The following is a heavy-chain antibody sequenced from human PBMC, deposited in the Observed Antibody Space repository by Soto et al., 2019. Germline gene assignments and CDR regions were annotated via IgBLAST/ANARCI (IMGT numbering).Heavy chain of an antibody. CDR3: ARGWEDPASYYYGMDV. D-gene: IGHD1-26*01. V-gene: IGHV4-30-4*01. J-gene: IGHJ6*02. CDR1: GGSISSGDYY. Sequence: QVQLQESGPGLVKPSQTLSLTCTVYGGSISSGDYYWSWIRQPPGKGLEWIGYIYYSGSTYYNPSLKSRVTISVDTSKNQFSLKLSSVTAADTAVYYCARGWEDPASYYYGMDVWGQGTTVTVSS. CDR2: IYYSGST.